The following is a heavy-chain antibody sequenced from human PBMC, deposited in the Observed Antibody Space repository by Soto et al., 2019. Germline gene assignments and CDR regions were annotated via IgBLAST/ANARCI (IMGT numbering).Heavy chain of an antibody. CDR1: GFAFRHNY. J-gene: IGHJ5*02. D-gene: IGHD1-26*01. V-gene: IGHV3-11*01. CDR3: AKGGIYYET. Sequence: PGGSLRLSCTVSGFAFRHNYLTWIRQAPGKGLEWLSYINTGVSPAYYADSVKGRFTISTDIAKKSLYLQMDSLRADDTGVYYCAKGGIYYETWGQGNLVTVSS. CDR2: INTGVSPA.